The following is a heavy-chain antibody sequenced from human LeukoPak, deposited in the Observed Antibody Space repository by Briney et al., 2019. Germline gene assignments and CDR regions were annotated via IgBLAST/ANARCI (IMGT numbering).Heavy chain of an antibody. D-gene: IGHD3-22*01. CDR2: IHNSGIT. V-gene: IGHV4-59*01. CDR1: GVSISSYY. CDR3: ARRGSSGYYHVDY. Sequence: PSETLSLTCTVSGVSISSYYWSWIRQPPGKGLEWIGYIHNSGITNYNPSLKSRVTISVDTSKNQFSLKLSSVTAADTAVYYCARRGSSGYYHVDYWGQGTLVTVSS. J-gene: IGHJ4*02.